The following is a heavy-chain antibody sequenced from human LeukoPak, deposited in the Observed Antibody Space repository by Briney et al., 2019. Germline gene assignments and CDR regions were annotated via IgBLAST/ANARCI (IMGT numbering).Heavy chain of an antibody. CDR2: IKPDGSEK. D-gene: IGHD1-26*01. Sequence: VQPGGSLRLSCVVSSFTFSRDWMSWVRQAPGKGLEGVANIKPDGSEKYYVDSVKGRFTISRDDAKNSVCLQMNSLRAEDTAVYYCARGWDMDVWGQGTTVTVSS. CDR1: SFTFSRDW. J-gene: IGHJ6*02. CDR3: ARGWDMDV. V-gene: IGHV3-7*03.